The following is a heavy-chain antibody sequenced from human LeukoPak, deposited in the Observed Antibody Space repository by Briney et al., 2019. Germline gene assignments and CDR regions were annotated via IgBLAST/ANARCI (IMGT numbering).Heavy chain of an antibody. Sequence: SETLSLTCSVSGGSISSYCWSWIRQPPGKELEWIGYIYTSGSTNYNPSLKSRGTISVDTSKNQFSLKLSSVTAADTAVYYCARSVQGVPAANGMANYYYYMDVWGKGTTVTVSS. CDR2: IYTSGST. CDR1: GGSISSYC. D-gene: IGHD2-2*01. V-gene: IGHV4-4*09. J-gene: IGHJ6*03. CDR3: ARSVQGVPAANGMANYYYYMDV.